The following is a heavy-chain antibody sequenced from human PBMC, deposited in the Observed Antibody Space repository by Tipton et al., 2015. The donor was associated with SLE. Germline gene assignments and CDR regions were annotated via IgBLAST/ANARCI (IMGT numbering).Heavy chain of an antibody. J-gene: IGHJ4*02. CDR1: GGSISSYY. V-gene: IGHV4-59*01. CDR2: IHYSGST. Sequence: TLSLTCTVSGGSISSYYWSWIRQPPGKGLEWIGYIHYSGSTNYNPSLKSRLTMSVNTSKNQFSLKLSSVTAADTAVYYCARMLVRLSDYDSLFDCWGQGTLVTVSS. CDR3: ARMLVRLSDYDSLFDC. D-gene: IGHD5-12*01.